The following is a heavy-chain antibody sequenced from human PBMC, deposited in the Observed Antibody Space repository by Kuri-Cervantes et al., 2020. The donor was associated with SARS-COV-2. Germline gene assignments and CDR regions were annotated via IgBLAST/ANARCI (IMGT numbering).Heavy chain of an antibody. CDR1: GFTFSSYG. D-gene: IGHD3-22*01. J-gene: IGHJ4*02. V-gene: IGHV3-23*01. CDR3: AKEDPNYYDSSGYYSPGGS. CDR2: ISGSSGST. Sequence: LSLTCAASGFTFSSYGMHWVRQAPGKGLEWVSAISGSSGSTYYADSVKGRFTISRDNSKNTLYLQMNSLRAEDTAVYYCAKEDPNYYDSSGYYSPGGSWGQGTLVTVSS.